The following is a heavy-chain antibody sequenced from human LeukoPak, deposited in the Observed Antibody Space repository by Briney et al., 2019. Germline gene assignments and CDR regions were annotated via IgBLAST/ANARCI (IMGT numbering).Heavy chain of an antibody. CDR3: FCLRAGLFLEWLEDAFDI. CDR2: ISGSGGST. Sequence: GGSLRLSCAASGFTVSSNYMSWVRQAPGKGLEWVSAISGSGGSTYYADSVKGRFTISRDNSKNTLYLQMNSLRAEDTAVYYCFCLRAGLFLEWLEDAFDIWGQGTMVTVSS. D-gene: IGHD3-3*01. V-gene: IGHV3-23*01. CDR1: GFTVSSNY. J-gene: IGHJ3*02.